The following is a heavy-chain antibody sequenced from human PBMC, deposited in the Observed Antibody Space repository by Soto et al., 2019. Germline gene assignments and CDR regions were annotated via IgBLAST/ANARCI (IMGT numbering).Heavy chain of an antibody. CDR1: GFTVSSNY. CDR3: ARGSVFSLFRDAFDI. J-gene: IGHJ3*02. D-gene: IGHD3-9*01. CDR2: IYSGGST. Sequence: GGSLRLSCAASGFTVSSNYMSWVRQAPGKGLEWVSVIYSGGSTYYADSVKGRFTISRDNSKNTLYLQMNSLRAEDTAVYYCARGSVFSLFRDAFDIWGQGTMVTVSS. V-gene: IGHV3-66*01.